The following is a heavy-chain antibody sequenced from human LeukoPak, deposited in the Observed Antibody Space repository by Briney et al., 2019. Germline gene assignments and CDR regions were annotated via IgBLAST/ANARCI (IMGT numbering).Heavy chain of an antibody. CDR1: GYTFTSYG. J-gene: IGHJ6*04. CDR2: ISAYNGNT. Sequence: ASVKVSCKASGYTFTSYGISWVRQAPGQGLEWMGWISAYNGNTNYAQKLQGRVTMTTDTPTSTAYMELRSLRSDDTAVYYCARDYYGSGSYPKDPYYYYGMDVWGKGTTVTVSS. V-gene: IGHV1-18*04. D-gene: IGHD3-10*01. CDR3: ARDYYGSGSYPKDPYYYYGMDV.